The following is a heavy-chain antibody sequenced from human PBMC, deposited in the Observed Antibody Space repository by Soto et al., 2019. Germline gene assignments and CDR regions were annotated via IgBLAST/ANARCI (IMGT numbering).Heavy chain of an antibody. V-gene: IGHV4-39*02. Sequence: PSETLSLTCTVSVGSIATRSYFWAWIRRPPGKGLEWIGSIDYRGTIYNNPSLKSRVTISVDTSKNHFSLKLDSVTAADTALYYCSRRAPEGFDPWGQGTLVTVSS. J-gene: IGHJ5*02. CDR2: IDYRGTI. CDR3: SRRAPEGFDP. CDR1: VGSIATRSYF.